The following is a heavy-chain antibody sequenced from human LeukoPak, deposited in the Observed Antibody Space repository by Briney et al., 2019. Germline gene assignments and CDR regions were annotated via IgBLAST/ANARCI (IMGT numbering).Heavy chain of an antibody. CDR3: ARVNRRYCTNGVCPAAFDI. V-gene: IGHV1-2*02. J-gene: IGHJ3*02. D-gene: IGHD2-8*01. CDR1: GYTFTGYY. Sequence: ASVKVSCKASGYTFTGYYMHWVRQAPGQGLEWMGWINPNSGGTNYAQKFQGRVTMTRDTSISTAYMELSRLRSDDTAVYYCARVNRRYCTNGVCPAAFDIWGQGTMVTVSP. CDR2: INPNSGGT.